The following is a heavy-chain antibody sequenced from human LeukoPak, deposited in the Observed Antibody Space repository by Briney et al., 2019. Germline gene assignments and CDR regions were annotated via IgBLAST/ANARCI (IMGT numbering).Heavy chain of an antibody. V-gene: IGHV4-34*01. CDR3: ARPYCSGGSCYFDY. Sequence: PSETLSLTCAVYGGSFSGYYWSWIRQPPGKGLEWIGEINHSGSTNYNPSLKSRVTISVDTSKNQFSLKLSSVTAADTAVYYCARPYCSGGSCYFDYWGQGTLVTVSS. J-gene: IGHJ4*02. CDR2: INHSGST. D-gene: IGHD2-15*01. CDR1: GGSFSGYY.